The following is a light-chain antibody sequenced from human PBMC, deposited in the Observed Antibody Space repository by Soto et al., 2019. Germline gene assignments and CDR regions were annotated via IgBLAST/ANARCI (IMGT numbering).Light chain of an antibody. CDR1: SSNIVTGYD. V-gene: IGLV1-40*01. J-gene: IGLJ7*01. CDR3: QSYDSSVTGWV. Sequence: QSVLTQPPSVSGAPGQRVTISCTGSSSNIVTGYDVHWYQQLPGTAPRLLIYANTNRPSGVPDRFSGSNSGTSASLTITGLQAEDEADYYCQSYDSSVTGWVFGGGTQLTVL. CDR2: ANT.